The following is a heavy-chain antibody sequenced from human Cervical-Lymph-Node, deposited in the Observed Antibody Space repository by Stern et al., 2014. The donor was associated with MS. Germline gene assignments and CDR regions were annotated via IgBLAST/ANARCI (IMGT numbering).Heavy chain of an antibody. Sequence: VQLEESGAEVKKPGASVKVSCKASGYTFTSYDINWVRQATGQGLEWMGWMNPNSGNTGYAQKFQGRVTMTRNTSISTAYMELSSLRSEDTAVYYCARGRITMVRGGPNWFDPWGQGTLVTVSS. V-gene: IGHV1-8*01. CDR2: MNPNSGNT. D-gene: IGHD3-10*01. CDR3: ARGRITMVRGGPNWFDP. CDR1: GYTFTSYD. J-gene: IGHJ5*02.